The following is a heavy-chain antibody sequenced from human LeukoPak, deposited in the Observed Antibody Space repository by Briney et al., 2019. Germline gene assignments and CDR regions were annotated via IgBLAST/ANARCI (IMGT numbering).Heavy chain of an antibody. CDR1: GFTFTSYA. J-gene: IGHJ4*02. CDR2: MSASGGSP. D-gene: IGHD5-18*01. V-gene: IGHV3-23*01. Sequence: GGSLRLSCAPSGFTFTSYAMRWARQAPGKGLEWVSFMSASGGSPSYADSVKGRFTISRDSSKNTLYLQMNSLRADDTAVYYCAKGGGSSFGYVPNWGQGTLVTVSS. CDR3: AKGGGSSFGYVPN.